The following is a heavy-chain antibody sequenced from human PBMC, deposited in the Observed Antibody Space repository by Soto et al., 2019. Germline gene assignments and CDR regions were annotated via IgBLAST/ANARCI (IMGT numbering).Heavy chain of an antibody. CDR3: ARSYGDGYYCYYMDV. Sequence: GGSLRLSCAASGFTFSSYSMNWVRQAPGKGLEWVSSISSSSSYIYYADSVKGRFTISRDNAKNSLYLQMNSLRAEDTAVYYCARSYGDGYYCYYMDVWGKGTTVTVSS. D-gene: IGHD4-17*01. CDR2: ISSSSSYI. V-gene: IGHV3-21*01. J-gene: IGHJ6*03. CDR1: GFTFSSYS.